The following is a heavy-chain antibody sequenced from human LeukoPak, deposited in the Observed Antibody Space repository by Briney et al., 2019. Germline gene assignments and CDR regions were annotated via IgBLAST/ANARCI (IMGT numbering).Heavy chain of an antibody. CDR1: GFTFSSYA. Sequence: GGSLRLSCAASGFTFSSYAMHWVRQAPGKGLEYVSAISNTGGSTYYANSVKGRFIISRDNSKNTLYLQMGSLRPEDMAVYYCARDLLGSGINGMDVWGQGTTVTVSS. D-gene: IGHD3-10*01. CDR3: ARDLLGSGINGMDV. J-gene: IGHJ6*02. CDR2: ISNTGGST. V-gene: IGHV3-64*01.